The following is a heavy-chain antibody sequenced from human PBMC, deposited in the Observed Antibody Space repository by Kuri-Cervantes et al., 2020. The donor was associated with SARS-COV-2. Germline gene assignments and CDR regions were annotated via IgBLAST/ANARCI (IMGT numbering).Heavy chain of an antibody. CDR2: ISAYNGNT. V-gene: IGHV1-18*01. J-gene: IGHJ4*02. CDR3: ARVGLMITCGGVIVIPPDY. Sequence: ASVKVSCKASGYTFTSYGISWVRQAPGQGLEWMGWISAYNGNTNYAQKLQGRVTMTTDTSTSTAYMELRSLRSDDTAVYYCARVGLMITCGGVIVIPPDYWGQGTLVTVSS. D-gene: IGHD3-16*02. CDR1: GYTFTSYG.